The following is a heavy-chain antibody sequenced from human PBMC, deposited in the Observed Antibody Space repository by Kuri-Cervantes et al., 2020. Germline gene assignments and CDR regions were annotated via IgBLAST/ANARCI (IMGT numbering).Heavy chain of an antibody. CDR1: GFTFSSFA. CDR2: IAYDGSNK. V-gene: IGHV3-30*07. J-gene: IGHJ4*02. D-gene: IGHD3-16*01. CDR3: AKEGDG. Sequence: GESLKISCAASGFTFSSFAMHWVRQAPGKGLEWVAVIAYDGSNKYYADSVKGRFTISRDNSKNTLYLQMNSLRAEDTAVYYCAKEGDGWGQGTLVTVSS.